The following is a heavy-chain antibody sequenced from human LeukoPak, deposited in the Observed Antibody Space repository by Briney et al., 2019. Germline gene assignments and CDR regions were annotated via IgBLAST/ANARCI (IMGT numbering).Heavy chain of an antibody. CDR1: GYTFTGYY. J-gene: IGHJ4*02. Sequence: ASVKVSCKASGYTFTGYYMHWVRQAPGQGLEWMGRINPNSGGTNYAQKFQGRVTMTRDTSISTAYMELGRLRSDDTAVYYCARHRRSGEYYYGSGSYYKHTHFDYWGQGTLVTVSS. V-gene: IGHV1-2*06. CDR2: INPNSGGT. CDR3: ARHRRSGEYYYGSGSYYKHTHFDY. D-gene: IGHD3-10*01.